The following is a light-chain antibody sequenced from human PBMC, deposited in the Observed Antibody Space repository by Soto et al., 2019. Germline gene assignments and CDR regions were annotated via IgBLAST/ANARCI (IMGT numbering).Light chain of an antibody. CDR1: RSVSSSF. CDR2: GAS. J-gene: IGKJ5*01. Sequence: EIVLTQSPATLSLSPGERATLSCRASRSVSSSFLAWYQQKAGQAHRLLIYGASSMASGIPDRFSGSGSGTDFTLTISRLEPEDFAVYYCQQYGSSQFTFGQGTRLEIK. CDR3: QQYGSSQFT. V-gene: IGKV3-20*01.